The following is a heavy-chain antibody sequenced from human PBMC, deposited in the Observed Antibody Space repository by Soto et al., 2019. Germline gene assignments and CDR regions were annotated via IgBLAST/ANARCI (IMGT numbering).Heavy chain of an antibody. CDR3: ARVGLWFGDRQLMLDV. V-gene: IGHV3-21*06. J-gene: IGHJ6*02. Sequence: PGGSLRLSCAASGFSFNDFGVHWVRQAPGKGLEWVSFISSSSSYIYYGDSVKGRFTISRDNAENSLYLQMKSLRAEDTAVYYCARVGLWFGDRQLMLDVWGQGAKVTVSS. D-gene: IGHD3-10*01. CDR1: GFSFNDFG. CDR2: ISSSSSYI.